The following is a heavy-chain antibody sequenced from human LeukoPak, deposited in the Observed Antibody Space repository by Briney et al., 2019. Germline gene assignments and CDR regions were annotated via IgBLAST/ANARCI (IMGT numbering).Heavy chain of an antibody. CDR3: ARAIRDYSSGWYWGPRFDF. Sequence: PSETLSLTCTVSGGSISSYYWSWIRQPPGKGLEWIGYIYYSGNTNYNPSLKSRVTISLDTSKNQFSLKLTSVTAADTAVYYCARAIRDYSSGWYWGPRFDFWGQGTLVTVSS. V-gene: IGHV4-59*01. CDR1: GGSISSYY. CDR2: IYYSGNT. D-gene: IGHD6-19*01. J-gene: IGHJ4*02.